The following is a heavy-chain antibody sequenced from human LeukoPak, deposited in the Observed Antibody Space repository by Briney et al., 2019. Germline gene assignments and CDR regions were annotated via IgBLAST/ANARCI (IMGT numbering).Heavy chain of an antibody. CDR3: ARDGVGYYDSSGYYYFQH. CDR2: INPNSGGT. V-gene: IGHV1-2*02. D-gene: IGHD3-22*01. J-gene: IGHJ1*01. CDR1: GYSFGSFG. Sequence: ASVKVSCKASGYSFGSFGINWVRQAPGQGLEWMGWINPNSGGTNYAQKFQGRVTMTRDTSISTAYMELSRLRSDDTAVYYCARDGVGYYDSSGYYYFQHWGQGTLVTVSS.